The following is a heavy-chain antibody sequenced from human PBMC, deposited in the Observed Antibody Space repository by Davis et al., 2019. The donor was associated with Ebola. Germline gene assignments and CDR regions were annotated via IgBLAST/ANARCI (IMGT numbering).Heavy chain of an antibody. J-gene: IGHJ4*02. D-gene: IGHD3-10*01. CDR1: GYTFTSYA. CDR2: INPNSGGT. Sequence: ASVKVSCKASGYTFTSYAMDWVRQAPGQRLEWMGRINPNSGGTNYAQKFQGRVTMTRDTSISTAYMELSRLRSDDTAVYYCAREGNAEVLLWFGELSCWGQGTLVTVSS. V-gene: IGHV1-2*02. CDR3: AREGNAEVLLWFGELSC.